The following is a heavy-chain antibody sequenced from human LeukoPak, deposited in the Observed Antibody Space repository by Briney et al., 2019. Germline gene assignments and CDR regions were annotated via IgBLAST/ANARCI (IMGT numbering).Heavy chain of an antibody. J-gene: IGHJ1*01. CDR1: GFTFSSYE. CDR3: ARDGSSSSSWYEGYFRH. V-gene: IGHV3-48*03. D-gene: IGHD6-13*01. Sequence: GGSLRLSCAASGFTFSSYEMNWVRQAPGKGLEWVSYISSSGSTIYYADSVKGRFTISRDNAKNSLYLQMNSLRAEDTAVYYCARDGSSSSSWYEGYFRHWGQGTLVTVSS. CDR2: ISSSGSTI.